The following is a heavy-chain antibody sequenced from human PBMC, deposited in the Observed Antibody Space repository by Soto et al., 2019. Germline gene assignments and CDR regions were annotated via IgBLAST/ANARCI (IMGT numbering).Heavy chain of an antibody. Sequence: QVQLVQSGAEVKKPGSSVKVSCKASGGTFSSYSISWVRQAPGQGLEWMGRIIPILAIANYAQKFQGRVTITADKSTSTAYMELSSLRSEDTAVYYCARDFSSTSCPRPGYWGQGTLVTVSS. D-gene: IGHD2-2*01. J-gene: IGHJ4*02. V-gene: IGHV1-69*08. CDR2: IIPILAIA. CDR1: GGTFSSYS. CDR3: ARDFSSTSCPRPGY.